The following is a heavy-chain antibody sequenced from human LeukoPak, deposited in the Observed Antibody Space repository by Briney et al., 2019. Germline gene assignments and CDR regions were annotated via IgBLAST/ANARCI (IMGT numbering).Heavy chain of an antibody. Sequence: GGSLRLSCVGSGFTSIAYALTWARQAPGKGLEWVSAISGSGGTTYYADSVKGRFTISRDNSKNTVHLQMNSLRAEDTAVYYCAKRSGSYHFDYWGQGTLVTVSS. D-gene: IGHD1-26*01. J-gene: IGHJ4*02. CDR2: ISGSGGTT. V-gene: IGHV3-23*01. CDR1: GFTSIAYA. CDR3: AKRSGSYHFDY.